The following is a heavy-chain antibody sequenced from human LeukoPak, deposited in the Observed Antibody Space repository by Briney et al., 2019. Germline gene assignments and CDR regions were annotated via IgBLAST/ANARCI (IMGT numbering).Heavy chain of an antibody. D-gene: IGHD3-22*01. CDR3: ARDNHCDSSGGDAFDI. CDR1: GGSISSYY. Sequence: SETLSLTCTVSGGSISSYYWSWIRQPAGKGLEWIGRIYTSGSTNYNPSLKSRVTMSVDTSKNQFSLKLSSVTAADTAVYYCARDNHCDSSGGDAFDIWGQGTMVTVSS. CDR2: IYTSGST. J-gene: IGHJ3*02. V-gene: IGHV4-4*07.